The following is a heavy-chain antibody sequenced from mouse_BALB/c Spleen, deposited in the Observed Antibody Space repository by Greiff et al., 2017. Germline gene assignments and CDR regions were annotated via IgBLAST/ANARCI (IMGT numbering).Heavy chain of an antibody. CDR2: IYPGDGDT. D-gene: IGHD1-1*01. Sequence: VQLQQSGPELVKPGASVKISCKASGYAFSSSWMNWVKQRPGQGLEWIGRIYPGDGDTNYNGKFKGKATLTADKSSSTAYMQLSSLTSVDSAVYFCARGGVDHGYFDVWGAGTTVTVSS. J-gene: IGHJ1*01. CDR1: GYAFSSSW. V-gene: IGHV1-82*01. CDR3: ARGGVDHGYFDV.